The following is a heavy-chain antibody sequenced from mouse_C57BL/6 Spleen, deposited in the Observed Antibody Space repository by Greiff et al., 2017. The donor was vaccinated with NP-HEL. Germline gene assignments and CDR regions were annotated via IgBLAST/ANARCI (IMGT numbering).Heavy chain of an antibody. V-gene: IGHV14-4*01. CDR1: GFNIKDDY. CDR2: IDPENGDT. D-gene: IGHD2-3*01. CDR3: TTNDGYYRVPY. J-gene: IGHJ3*01. Sequence: EVQLQQSGAELVRPGASVKLSCTASGFNIKDDYMHWVKQRPEQGLEWIGWIDPENGDTEYASKFQGTATITADTSSNTAYLQLSSLTSEDTAVYYCTTNDGYYRVPYWGQGTLVTVSA.